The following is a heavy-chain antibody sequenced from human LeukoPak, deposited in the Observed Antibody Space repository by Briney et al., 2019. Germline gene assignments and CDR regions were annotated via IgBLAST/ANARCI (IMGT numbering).Heavy chain of an antibody. Sequence: PGGSLRLSCAASGFTFDDYAMHWVRQAPGKGLEWVSGISWNSGSIGYADSVKGRFTISRDNAKNSLYLQMNSLRAEDTALYYCAKGNSGGSCYSDPLDYWGQGTLVTVSS. CDR2: ISWNSGSI. CDR3: AKGNSGGSCYSDPLDY. V-gene: IGHV3-9*01. J-gene: IGHJ4*02. CDR1: GFTFDDYA. D-gene: IGHD2-15*01.